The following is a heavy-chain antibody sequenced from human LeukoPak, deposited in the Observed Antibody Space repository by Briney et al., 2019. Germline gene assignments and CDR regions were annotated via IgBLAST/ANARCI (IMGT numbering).Heavy chain of an antibody. D-gene: IGHD3-3*01. CDR2: ISTYNGNT. Sequence: ASVKVSCKASGYTFTSYGISWVRQAPGQGLEWMGWISTYNGNTKYAQKLQGWVTMTTDTSTSSAYMELKSLTSDDTAVYYCAREAPFGVVQSRYGMDVWGRGTTVTVSS. CDR3: AREAPFGVVQSRYGMDV. CDR1: GYTFTSYG. V-gene: IGHV1-18*01. J-gene: IGHJ6*02.